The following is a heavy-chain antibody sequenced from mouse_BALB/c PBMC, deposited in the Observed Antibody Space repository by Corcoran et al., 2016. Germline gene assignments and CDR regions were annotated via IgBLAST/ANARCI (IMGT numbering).Heavy chain of an antibody. V-gene: IGHV9-1*02. J-gene: IGHJ1*01. CDR1: GYTFTNYG. D-gene: IGHD1-1*01. CDR2: INTYTGEP. CDR3: ARWAYYYGSSYCYFDV. Sequence: QIQLVQSGPELKKPGETVKISCKASGYTFTNYGMNWVKQAPGKGLKWMGWINTYTGEPTYADDFKGRFAFSLETSASTAYLQINNLKNEDMATYFCARWAYYYGSSYCYFDVWGAGTTVTVSS.